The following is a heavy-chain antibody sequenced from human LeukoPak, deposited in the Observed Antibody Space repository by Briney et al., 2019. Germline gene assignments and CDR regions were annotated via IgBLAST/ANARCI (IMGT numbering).Heavy chain of an antibody. D-gene: IGHD2-15*01. V-gene: IGHV3-23*01. CDR1: GGSISSYY. Sequence: ETLSLTCTVSGGSISSYYWSWIRQPPGKGLEWVSTFSGSGGNTYYADSVKGRFTISRDNSKNTLYLQMNSLRAEDTAVYYCAKSGLNRFDYWGQGTLVTVSS. CDR2: FSGSGGNT. CDR3: AKSGLNRFDY. J-gene: IGHJ4*02.